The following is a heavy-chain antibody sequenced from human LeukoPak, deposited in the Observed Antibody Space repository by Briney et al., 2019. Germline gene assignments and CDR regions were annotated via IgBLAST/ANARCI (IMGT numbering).Heavy chain of an antibody. D-gene: IGHD2-15*01. Sequence: PGGSLRLSCAASGFTFSSYGMHWVRQAPGKGLEWVAFIRYDGSNKYYADSVEGRFTISRDNSKNTLYLQMNSLRAEDTAVYYCAKDRRRGYCSGGSCLRFDYWGQGTLVTVSS. CDR3: AKDRRRGYCSGGSCLRFDY. J-gene: IGHJ4*02. CDR2: IRYDGSNK. V-gene: IGHV3-30*02. CDR1: GFTFSSYG.